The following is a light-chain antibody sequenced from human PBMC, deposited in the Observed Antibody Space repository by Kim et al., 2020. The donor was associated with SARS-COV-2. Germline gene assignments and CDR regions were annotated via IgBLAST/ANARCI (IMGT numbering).Light chain of an antibody. V-gene: IGKV3D-11*01. Sequence: DIQLTQSPATLSSSAGDRATITCRASQGVSSYLAWYQQKPGKVPKLLIYAASTWDTGVPARFSGSGSGTEFTLTISSLEPEDVATYYCQQHNNGPFTFGPGTKVDIK. J-gene: IGKJ3*01. CDR2: AAS. CDR3: QQHNNGPFT. CDR1: QGVSSY.